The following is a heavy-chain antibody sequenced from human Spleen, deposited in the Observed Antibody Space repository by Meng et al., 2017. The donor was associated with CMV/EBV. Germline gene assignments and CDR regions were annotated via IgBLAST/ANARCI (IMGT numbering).Heavy chain of an antibody. D-gene: IGHD6-13*01. J-gene: IGHJ4*03. CDR3: AHILAAGGYFDY. Sequence: QITLKESGPTLVKPIQTLTLTCTFSGFSLSFGGVGVAWSRQPPGKALEWLALIYWDDDKRYRPSLKTRLTITKDTSKHQVVLTMTNMDPVDTATYYCAHILAAGGYFDYWGQGTMVTVSS. V-gene: IGHV2-5*02. CDR2: IYWDDDK. CDR1: GFSLSFGGVG.